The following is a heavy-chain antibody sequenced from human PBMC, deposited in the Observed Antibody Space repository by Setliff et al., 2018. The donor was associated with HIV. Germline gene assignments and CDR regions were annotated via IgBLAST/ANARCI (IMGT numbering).Heavy chain of an antibody. CDR3: ARDYAGYFDY. J-gene: IGHJ4*02. V-gene: IGHV4-61*09. CDR1: GGSISSGSYY. CDR2: IYTSGST. Sequence: SETLSLTCTVSGGSISSGSYYWSWIRQPAGKGLEWIGHIYTSGSTNYNPSLKSRVTIAVDTSKNQFSLKLSSVTAADTAVYYCARDYAGYFDYWGQGTLVTVSA. D-gene: IGHD4-17*01.